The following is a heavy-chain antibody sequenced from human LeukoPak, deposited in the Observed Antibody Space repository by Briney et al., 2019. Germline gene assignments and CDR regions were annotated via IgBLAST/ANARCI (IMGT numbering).Heavy chain of an antibody. J-gene: IGHJ4*02. V-gene: IGHV3-7*01. CDR2: IKQDGSEK. D-gene: IGHD1-26*01. CDR1: GFTFSSYR. CDR3: ARDTRTFDY. Sequence: GGSLRLSCAASGFTFSSYRMNWVRQAPGKGLEWVANIKQDGSEKYYVDSVKGRFTISRDNAKNSPFLQMNSLRAEDTAVYYCARDTRTFDYWGQGTLVTVSS.